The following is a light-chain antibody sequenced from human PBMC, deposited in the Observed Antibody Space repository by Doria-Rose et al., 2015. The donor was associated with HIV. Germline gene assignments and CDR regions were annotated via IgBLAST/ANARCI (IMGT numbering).Light chain of an antibody. J-gene: IGLJ1*01. Sequence: QSVLTQPPSVSGAPGQRVAISCTVSSSHIGAGFDVNWYQQVPGTAPKLLIHGNTNRPSGVPDRFSGFKPGTSASLAISGLRAEDEADYYCQSYDSRLSVYVFGTGTKVTVL. V-gene: IGLV1-40*01. CDR1: SSHIGAGFD. CDR2: GNT. CDR3: QSYDSRLSVYV.